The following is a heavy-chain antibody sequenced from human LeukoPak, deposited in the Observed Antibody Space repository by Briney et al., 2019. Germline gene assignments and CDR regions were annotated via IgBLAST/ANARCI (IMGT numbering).Heavy chain of an antibody. D-gene: IGHD1-26*01. Sequence: GASVKVSCKASGGTFSSYAISWVRQAPGQGLEWMGGIIPIFGTANYAQKFQGRVTITTDESTSTAYMELSSLRSEDTAVYYCATQGSYYAFDYWGQGTLATVSS. CDR2: IIPIFGTA. CDR3: ATQGSYYAFDY. V-gene: IGHV1-69*05. CDR1: GGTFSSYA. J-gene: IGHJ4*02.